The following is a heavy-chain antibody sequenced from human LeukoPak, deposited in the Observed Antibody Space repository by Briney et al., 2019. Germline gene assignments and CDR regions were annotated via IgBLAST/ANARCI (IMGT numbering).Heavy chain of an antibody. CDR1: GFMFSSNW. D-gene: IGHD3-22*01. J-gene: IGHJ4*02. CDR2: IKEDGTET. Sequence: GGSLRLSCAASGFMFSSNWMSWVRLAPGKGLEWVANIKEDGTETYYVDSVKGRFTISRDNAKNTLYLQMNGLRAEDTAVYYCSRSAYYDGSGNYYDYWGQGTLVTVSS. V-gene: IGHV3-7*01. CDR3: SRSAYYDGSGNYYDY.